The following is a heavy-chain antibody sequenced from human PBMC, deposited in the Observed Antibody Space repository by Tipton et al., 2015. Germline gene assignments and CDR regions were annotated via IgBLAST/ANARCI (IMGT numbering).Heavy chain of an antibody. CDR1: GGSVSSGTYY. CDR3: AKPTGITELGYYYGMDV. D-gene: IGHD3-10*01. J-gene: IGHJ6*02. V-gene: IGHV3-23*01. CDR2: ISGTAGTT. Sequence: LSLTCTVSGGSVSSGTYYWSWIRQAPGKGLEWVSAISGTAGTTYYADSVKGRFTISRDNSKKTLYLQMNSLRAEDTAVYYCAKPTGITELGYYYGMDVWGQGTTVTVSS.